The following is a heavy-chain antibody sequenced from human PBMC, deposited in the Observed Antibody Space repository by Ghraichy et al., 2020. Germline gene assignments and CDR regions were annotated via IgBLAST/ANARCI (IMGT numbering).Heavy chain of an antibody. J-gene: IGHJ2*01. D-gene: IGHD6-13*01. CDR2: INHSGST. CDR3: ARDSGSSWYETVVNWYFDL. V-gene: IGHV4-34*01. CDR1: GGSFSGYY. Sequence: SETLSLTCAVYGGSFSGYYWSWIRQPPGKGLEWIGEINHSGSTNYNPSLKSRVTISVDTSKNQFSLKLSSVTAADTAVYYCARDSGSSWYETVVNWYFDLWGRGTLVTVSS.